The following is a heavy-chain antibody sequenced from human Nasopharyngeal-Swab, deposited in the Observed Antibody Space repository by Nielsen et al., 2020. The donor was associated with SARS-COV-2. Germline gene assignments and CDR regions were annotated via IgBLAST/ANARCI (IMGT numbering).Heavy chain of an antibody. CDR2: IYDDGRT. CDR3: ARDGDGAWDLDY. Sequence: RGSLRLSCAASGFIVTSNYMNWVRQAPGGGLEWVSVIYDDGRTYYADSVKGRFIISRDNSKNTVSLQMNSLRADDTAVYYCARDGDGAWDLDYWGQGTLVTVSS. CDR1: GFIVTSNY. V-gene: IGHV3-53*01. J-gene: IGHJ4*02. D-gene: IGHD1-26*01.